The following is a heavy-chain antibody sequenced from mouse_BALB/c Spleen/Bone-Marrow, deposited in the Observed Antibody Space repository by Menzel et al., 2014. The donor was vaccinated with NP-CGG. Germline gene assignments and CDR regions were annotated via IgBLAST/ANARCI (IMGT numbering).Heavy chain of an antibody. CDR3: AGYDEAWFAY. V-gene: IGHV3-6*02. Sequence: EVHLVESGPGLVKPSQSLSLTCSATGYSITSGYFWNWIRQFPGNKLEWMGYISYDGSNNYNPSLKNRISITRDTSKNQFFQKLNPVTNEDTATYYCAGYDEAWFAYWGQGTLVTVSA. J-gene: IGHJ3*01. CDR2: ISYDGSN. CDR1: GYSITSGYF. D-gene: IGHD2-14*01.